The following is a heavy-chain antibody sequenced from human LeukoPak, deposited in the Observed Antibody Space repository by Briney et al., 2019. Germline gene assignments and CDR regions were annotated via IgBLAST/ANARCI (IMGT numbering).Heavy chain of an antibody. J-gene: IGHJ4*02. V-gene: IGHV4-34*01. D-gene: IGHD6-13*01. CDR1: GGSFSGYY. CDR3: AREYSSSWYRLYYFDY. CDR2: INHSGST. Sequence: SETLSLTCAVYGGSFSGYYWRWIRQPPGKGLEWIGEINHSGSTNYNPSLKSRVTISVDTSKNQFSLKLSSVTAADTAVYYCAREYSSSWYRLYYFDYWGQGTLVTVSS.